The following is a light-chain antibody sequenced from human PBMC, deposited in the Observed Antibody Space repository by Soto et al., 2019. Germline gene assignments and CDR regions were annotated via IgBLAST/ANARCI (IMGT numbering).Light chain of an antibody. CDR1: QSVSSN. CDR2: GAS. V-gene: IGKV3-15*01. CDR3: QQYNNWPIT. Sequence: EIVLTQSPATLSLSPGERATLSCRASQSVSSNLAWYQQKPGQAPRLLIYGASTRATGIPARFSGSGSGTEFTLTISGLQSEDFAVYYCQQYNNWPITFGQGTRLEI. J-gene: IGKJ5*01.